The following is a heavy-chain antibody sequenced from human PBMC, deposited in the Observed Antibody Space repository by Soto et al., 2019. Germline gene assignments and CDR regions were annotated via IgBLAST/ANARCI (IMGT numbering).Heavy chain of an antibody. J-gene: IGHJ1*01. CDR1: GFTFDDYA. CDR2: VSLNSGSI. CDR3: AKDCRASSLKYFDH. V-gene: IGHV3-9*01. D-gene: IGHD6-6*01. Sequence: GGSLRLSCAASGFTFDDYAMHWGRQAPGKGMERVSGVSLNSGSIAYADSVKGRFTISRDNAKNSLYLQMNSLRADDTSLYYCAKDCRASSLKYFDHWGQGTLVTVSS.